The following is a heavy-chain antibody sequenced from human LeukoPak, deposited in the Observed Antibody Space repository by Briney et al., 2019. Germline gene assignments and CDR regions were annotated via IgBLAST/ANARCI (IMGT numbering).Heavy chain of an antibody. CDR1: GFTFSDYY. Sequence: GGSLRLSCAASGFTFSDYYMSWIRQAPGKGLEWVSYISSSGSTIYYADSVKGRFTISRDNAKNSLYLQMNSLRAEDTAVYYCASFRGYSYDWSYNWFDPWGQGTLVTVSS. J-gene: IGHJ5*02. D-gene: IGHD5-18*01. CDR2: ISSSGSTI. CDR3: ASFRGYSYDWSYNWFDP. V-gene: IGHV3-11*01.